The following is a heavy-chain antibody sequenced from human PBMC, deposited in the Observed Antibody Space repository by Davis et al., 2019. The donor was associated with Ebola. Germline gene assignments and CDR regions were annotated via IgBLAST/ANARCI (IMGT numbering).Heavy chain of an antibody. Sequence: PGGSLRLSCAASGFTFSSYGMHWVRQAPGKGLEWVAVISYDGSNKYYADSVKGRFTISRDNSKNTLYLQMNSLRAEDTAVYYCAKDPTATVPSGMDVWGQGTTVTVSS. V-gene: IGHV3-30*18. D-gene: IGHD4-17*01. J-gene: IGHJ6*02. CDR1: GFTFSSYG. CDR3: AKDPTATVPSGMDV. CDR2: ISYDGSNK.